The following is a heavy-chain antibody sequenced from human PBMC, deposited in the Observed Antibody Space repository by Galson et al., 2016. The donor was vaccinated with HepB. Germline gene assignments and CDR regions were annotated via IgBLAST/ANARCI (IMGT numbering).Heavy chain of an antibody. Sequence: SLRLSCAASGFSFSSYVMFWVRQAPGKGLEFVSAIGSDGRSTHYADSLRGRFTVSRDKSKNMLYLQMSSLRAEDTAVYYCGKYEFDYWGQGTLVTVSS. CDR3: GKYEFDY. J-gene: IGHJ4*02. CDR2: IGSDGRST. D-gene: IGHD3-3*01. CDR1: GFSFSSYV. V-gene: IGHV3-64D*09.